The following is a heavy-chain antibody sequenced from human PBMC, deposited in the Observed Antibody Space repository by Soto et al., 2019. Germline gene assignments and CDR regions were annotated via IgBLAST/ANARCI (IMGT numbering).Heavy chain of an antibody. Sequence: VQLLESGGDLVHPGASLRLSCAASGFAFSSHPMSWVRQAPEKGLEWVAGISDSGSLTYNADSVRGRFTISRDNSKNTLYLQMNSLRAEDTAVYYCARRTFGSSRFFDIWGQGTMVTVSS. V-gene: IGHV3-23*01. D-gene: IGHD6-6*01. CDR1: GFAFSSHP. CDR3: ARRTFGSSRFFDI. CDR2: ISDSGSLT. J-gene: IGHJ3*02.